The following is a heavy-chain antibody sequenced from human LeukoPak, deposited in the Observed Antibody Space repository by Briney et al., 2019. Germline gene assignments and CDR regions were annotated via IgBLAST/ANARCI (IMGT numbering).Heavy chain of an antibody. D-gene: IGHD3-9*01. J-gene: IGHJ5*02. CDR1: GGTFSSYA. CDR3: ARDRRYDILTGYYWLDP. Sequence: GASVKVSCKASGGTFSSYAISWVRQAPGQGLEWMGWISAYNGNTNYAQKLQGRVTMTTDTSTSTAYMELRSLRSDDTAVYYCARDRRYDILTGYYWLDPWGQGTLVTVSS. V-gene: IGHV1-18*01. CDR2: ISAYNGNT.